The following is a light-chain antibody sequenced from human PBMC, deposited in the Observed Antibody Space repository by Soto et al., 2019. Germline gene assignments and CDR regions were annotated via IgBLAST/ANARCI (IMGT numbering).Light chain of an antibody. J-gene: IGKJ1*01. CDR2: VAS. V-gene: IGKV3-15*01. CDR3: QKYKECHPKMA. CDR1: QSSNSD. Sequence: IVVTQSPATLSVSPGERATLSCSASQSSNSDLACYQQRPGQTPRLLIYVASTRATGIPGRFRGSGSGTDFRLTINGLQSEDSATYFWQKYKECHPKMAFGQGTHVEVK.